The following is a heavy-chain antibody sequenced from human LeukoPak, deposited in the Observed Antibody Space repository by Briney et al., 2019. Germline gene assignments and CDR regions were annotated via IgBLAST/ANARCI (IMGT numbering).Heavy chain of an antibody. CDR2: ISVRGSRT. CDR1: GFNFSESV. CDR3: ARDDFYDASS. V-gene: IGHV3-23*01. D-gene: IGHD3-16*01. Sequence: GGSLRLSCEVSGFNFSESVMTWVRQGPGKGLEWVSGISVRGSRTHYADSVKGRFTVSRDNSNNILYLQMKGLRADDTAMYFCARDDFYDASSWGQGTRVTVSS. J-gene: IGHJ4*02.